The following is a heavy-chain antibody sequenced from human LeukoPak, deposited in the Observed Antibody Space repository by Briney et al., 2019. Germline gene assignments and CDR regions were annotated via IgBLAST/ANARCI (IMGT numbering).Heavy chain of an antibody. J-gene: IGHJ5*02. Sequence: KTSETLSLTCTVSGGSISSGGYSWSWIRQPPGKGLEWIGYIYHSGSTYYNPSLKSRVTISVDRSKNQFSLKLSSVTAADTAVYYCARMGRDYYGSGSYSPGGIWFDPWGQGTLVTVSS. CDR2: IYHSGST. CDR3: ARMGRDYYGSGSYSPGGIWFDP. CDR1: GGSISSGGYS. V-gene: IGHV4-30-2*02. D-gene: IGHD3-10*01.